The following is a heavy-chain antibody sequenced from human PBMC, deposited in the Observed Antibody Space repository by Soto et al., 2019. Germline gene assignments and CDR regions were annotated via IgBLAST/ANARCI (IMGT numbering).Heavy chain of an antibody. J-gene: IGHJ4*02. V-gene: IGHV3-21*01. CDR1: GFTFSTYS. CDR3: AGEGINNYNEYYFDS. CDR2: ISGSGNYT. D-gene: IGHD4-4*01. Sequence: GSLRLSCAASGFTFSTYSMNWVRQAPGKGLEWVSSISGSGNYTHYADFLRGRFTISRDNAKTSLYLQMNSLRAEDTAVYYCAGEGINNYNEYYFDSWGQGTVVTVSS.